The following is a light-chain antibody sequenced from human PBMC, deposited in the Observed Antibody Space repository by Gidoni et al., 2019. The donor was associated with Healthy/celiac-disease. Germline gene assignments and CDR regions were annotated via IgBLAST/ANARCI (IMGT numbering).Light chain of an antibody. CDR1: QSVLSSFNNNNY. Sequence: DIVMTQSPDSLAVSLGERATIRCKSSQSVLSSFNNNNYLTWYQQKPGQPPNLLIYQASTRESCVADRFFSGGSGTDFTLTISSLQAEDVAVYYCQQYYSTPSFGGGTKVEIK. J-gene: IGKJ4*01. CDR3: QQYYSTPS. V-gene: IGKV4-1*01. CDR2: QAS.